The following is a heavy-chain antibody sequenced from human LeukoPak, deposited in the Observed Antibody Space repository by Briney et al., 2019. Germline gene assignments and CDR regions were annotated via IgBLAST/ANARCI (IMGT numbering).Heavy chain of an antibody. CDR2: ISGSGSST. J-gene: IGHJ2*01. V-gene: IGHV3-23*01. D-gene: IGHD2-8*01. CDR3: VKSNWASYWYFDL. CDR1: GFTFINYA. Sequence: PGGSLRLSCAASGFTFINYAMSWVRQAPGKGLEWVSGISGSGSSTHYADSVKGRFTISRDNSKNTLFSQMNSLRAEDTAVYYCVKSNWASYWYFDLWGRGTLVTVSS.